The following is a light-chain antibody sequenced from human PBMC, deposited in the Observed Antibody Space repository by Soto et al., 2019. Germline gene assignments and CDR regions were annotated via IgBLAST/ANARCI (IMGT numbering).Light chain of an antibody. CDR1: QSISSY. Sequence: EMQKTQSTPSLSASVEDRVTSTCRASQSISSYLTWYQQKPGKAPKLLIYAASSLQSGVPSRFSGSGSGTGFTLTISSLQPEDFATYYCQQSYSTPLTFGGGIKVDIK. CDR2: AAS. V-gene: IGKV1-39*01. J-gene: IGKJ4*01. CDR3: QQSYSTPLT.